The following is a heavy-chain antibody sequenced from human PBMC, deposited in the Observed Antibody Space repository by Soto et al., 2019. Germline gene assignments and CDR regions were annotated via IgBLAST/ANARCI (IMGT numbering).Heavy chain of an antibody. CDR1: GGTFSSYT. V-gene: IGHV1-69*02. J-gene: IGHJ6*03. Sequence: ASVKVSCKASGGTFSSYTISWVRQAPGQGLEWMGRIIPILGIANYAQKFQGRVTITADKSTSTAYMELSSLRSEDTAVYYCARHREGIAGDYYYYYMDVWGKGTTVTVSS. CDR2: IIPILGIA. D-gene: IGHD6-13*01. CDR3: ARHREGIAGDYYYYYMDV.